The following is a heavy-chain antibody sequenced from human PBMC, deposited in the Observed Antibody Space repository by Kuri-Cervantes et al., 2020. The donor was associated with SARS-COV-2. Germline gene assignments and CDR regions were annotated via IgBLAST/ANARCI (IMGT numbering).Heavy chain of an antibody. CDR2: TYYDSQWYT. CDR3: AREQISLIVLQSGTFAI. D-gene: IGHD3-22*01. CDR1: GESVSSNSAA. J-gene: IGHJ3*02. Sequence: SETPSLTCAISGESVSSNSAAWDWIRQSPSRGLEWLGRTYYDSQWYTDYSPSVKSRIIIRSDTSKNHVSLQLNSVTPEDTAVYYCAREQISLIVLQSGTFAIWGQGTMVTVSS. V-gene: IGHV6-1*01.